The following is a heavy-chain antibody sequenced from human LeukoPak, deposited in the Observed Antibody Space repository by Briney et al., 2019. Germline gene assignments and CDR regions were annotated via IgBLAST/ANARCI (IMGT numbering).Heavy chain of an antibody. CDR3: AKTRGPLLPEH. CDR2: ISGSGQII. V-gene: IGHV3-11*04. Sequence: GGSLRLSCAASGFTFSDSYMSWIRQSPGKGLEWVSHISGSGQIIYYADSMKGRFTISRDNAKNSLYLQMNSLRAEDTAVYYCAKTRGPLLPEHWGQGTLVTVSS. D-gene: IGHD3-22*01. J-gene: IGHJ1*01. CDR1: GFTFSDSY.